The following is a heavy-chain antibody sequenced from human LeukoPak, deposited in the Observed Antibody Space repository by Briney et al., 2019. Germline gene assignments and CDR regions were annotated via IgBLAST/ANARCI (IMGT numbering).Heavy chain of an antibody. V-gene: IGHV3-30-3*01. J-gene: IGHJ4*02. Sequence: PGRSLRLSCAASGFTFSSYAMHWVRQAPGKGLEWVAVISYDGSNKYYADSVKGRFTISRDNSKNTLYLQMNSLRAEDTAVYYCARGGTSIAARGYFDYWGQGTLVTVSS. CDR2: ISYDGSNK. CDR1: GFTFSSYA. CDR3: ARGGTSIAARGYFDY. D-gene: IGHD6-6*01.